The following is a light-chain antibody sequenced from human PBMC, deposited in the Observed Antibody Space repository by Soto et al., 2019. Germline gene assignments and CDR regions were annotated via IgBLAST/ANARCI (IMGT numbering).Light chain of an antibody. Sequence: DIVMTQSPLSLPVTPGEPASISCRSSQSLLHSNGYNYLDWYLQKPGQSPQLLIYLGSNRASGGPGRFSGSGSGTDFTLKISRVEAEDVGFYYCMQALQTPRTFGQGTKLEIK. CDR1: QSLLHSNGYNY. V-gene: IGKV2-28*01. CDR3: MQALQTPRT. J-gene: IGKJ2*01. CDR2: LGS.